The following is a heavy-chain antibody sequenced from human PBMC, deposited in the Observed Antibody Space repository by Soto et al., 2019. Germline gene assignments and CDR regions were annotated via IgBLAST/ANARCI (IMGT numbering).Heavy chain of an antibody. J-gene: IGHJ4*02. CDR3: IRSLSDGFAEVY. V-gene: IGHV1-8*01. CDR1: GYIFTNHD. D-gene: IGHD3-3*02. CDR2: LSPNSGNT. Sequence: QVQLVQSGAEVKKPGASVKVSCKTSGYIFTNHDINWVRQATGQGLEWMGWLSPNSGNTGYAPKFQGRVTLTRYTSQSTAYTELRTLKYDDTAVYYCIRSLSDGFAEVYLDPGTLVTV.